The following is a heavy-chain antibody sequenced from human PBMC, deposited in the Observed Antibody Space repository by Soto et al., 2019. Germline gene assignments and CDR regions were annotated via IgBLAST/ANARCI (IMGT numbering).Heavy chain of an antibody. Sequence: QTGGSLRLSCAASGFTVSSNYMSWVRQAPGKGLEWVSVIYSGGSTYYADSVKGRFTISRDNSKNTLYLQMNSLRAEDTAVYYCATNFITIFHYIDYSGQGTLVTVSS. V-gene: IGHV3-66*01. CDR1: GFTVSSNY. D-gene: IGHD3-3*01. CDR2: IYSGGST. J-gene: IGHJ4*02. CDR3: ATNFITIFHYIDY.